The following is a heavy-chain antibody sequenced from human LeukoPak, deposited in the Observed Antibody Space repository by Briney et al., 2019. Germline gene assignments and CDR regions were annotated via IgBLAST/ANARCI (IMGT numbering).Heavy chain of an antibody. Sequence: ASVKVSCKVSGYTLTKLSMHWVRQAPGKGLEWMGGFDPEDGETIYAQKFQGRVNMTEDTSTDTAYMELSSLRPEDTAVYYCATAGYCSSTSCYSLKGYYYYYMDVWGKGTTVTVSS. V-gene: IGHV1-24*01. CDR3: ATAGYCSSTSCYSLKGYYYYYMDV. CDR1: GYTLTKLS. CDR2: FDPEDGET. J-gene: IGHJ6*03. D-gene: IGHD2-2*01.